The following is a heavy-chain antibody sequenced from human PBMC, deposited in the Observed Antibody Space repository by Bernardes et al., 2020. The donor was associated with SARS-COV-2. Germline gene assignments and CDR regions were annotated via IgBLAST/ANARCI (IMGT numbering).Heavy chain of an antibody. Sequence: GGSLRLSCAASGFTFSSYAMHWVRQAPDKGLEWVAVISYDGSTKYYADSVKGRFTFSRDNSRNTLYLQMNSLRAEDTAVYYCAKDLYYSDSSGYYCSDWGQGTLVTVSS. CDR2: ISYDGSTK. CDR1: GFTFSSYA. CDR3: AKDLYYSDSSGYYCSD. V-gene: IGHV3-30*18. J-gene: IGHJ4*02. D-gene: IGHD3-22*01.